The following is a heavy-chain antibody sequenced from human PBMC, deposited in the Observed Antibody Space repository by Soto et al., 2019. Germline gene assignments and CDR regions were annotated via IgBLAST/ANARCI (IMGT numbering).Heavy chain of an antibody. Sequence: QVQLVQSGAEVKKPGASVKVSCKAAAYTFTSYDINWVRQAIGQDFEWMGWMNPNNGNTAYAQKFQGRVTMTRDTSKSTAFMELSSLTSEDTAVYYCARGPRNWGVDYWGQGTLVTVSS. CDR2: MNPNNGNT. V-gene: IGHV1-8*01. J-gene: IGHJ4*02. CDR3: ARGPRNWGVDY. CDR1: AYTFTSYD. D-gene: IGHD7-27*01.